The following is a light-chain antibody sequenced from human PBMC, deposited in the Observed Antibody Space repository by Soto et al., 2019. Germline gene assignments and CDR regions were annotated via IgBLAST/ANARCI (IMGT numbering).Light chain of an antibody. CDR3: QQYGSSGT. Sequence: EILLTQSPGTLSRSPGERATLSWRASQSVSNSYLAWYKQKPGQAPRLLIYGASNRATGIPDRLSGSGSGTEFTLTISRMEPEDFAVYYCQQYGSSGTFGQGTKVDIK. CDR1: QSVSNSY. CDR2: GAS. V-gene: IGKV3-20*01. J-gene: IGKJ1*01.